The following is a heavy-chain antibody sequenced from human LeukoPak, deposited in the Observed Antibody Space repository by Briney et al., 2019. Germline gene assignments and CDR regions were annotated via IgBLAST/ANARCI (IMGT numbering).Heavy chain of an antibody. V-gene: IGHV4-59*01. Sequence: GSLRLSCAASGFTFSNAWMSWVRQAPGKGLEWIGYIYYSGSANYNPSLKSRVTISVDTSKNQFSLKLSSVTAADTAVYYCARAEDGYNFEAFDYWGQGTLVTVSS. D-gene: IGHD5-24*01. J-gene: IGHJ4*02. CDR3: ARAEDGYNFEAFDY. CDR2: IYYSGSA. CDR1: GFTFSNAW.